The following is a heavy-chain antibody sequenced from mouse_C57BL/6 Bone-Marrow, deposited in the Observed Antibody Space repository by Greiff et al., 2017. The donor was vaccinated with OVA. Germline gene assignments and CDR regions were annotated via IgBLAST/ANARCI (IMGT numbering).Heavy chain of an antibody. Sequence: VQLQQSGAELVRPGSSVKLSCKASGYTFTSYWMDWVKQRPGQGLEWIGNIYPSDSETNYNQKFKDKATLTADKSSSTAYMQLSSLTSEDSAVYYCARKGEARGTDQDYYAMDYWGQGTSVTVSS. V-gene: IGHV1-61*01. J-gene: IGHJ4*01. D-gene: IGHD3-2*02. CDR1: GYTFTSYW. CDR2: IYPSDSET. CDR3: ARKGEARGTDQDYYAMDY.